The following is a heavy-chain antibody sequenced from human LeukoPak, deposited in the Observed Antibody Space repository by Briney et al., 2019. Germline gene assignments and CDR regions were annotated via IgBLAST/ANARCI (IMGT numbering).Heavy chain of an antibody. J-gene: IGHJ4*02. D-gene: IGHD6-19*01. Sequence: SETLSRTCTVSGGSISSSSYYWGWIRQPPGKGLEWIGSIYYSGSTYYNPSLKSRVTISVDTSKNQFSLKQSSVTAADTAVYYCARVSKVAGTPYFDYWGQGTLVTVSS. CDR3: ARVSKVAGTPYFDY. CDR1: GGSISSSSYY. CDR2: IYYSGST. V-gene: IGHV4-39*07.